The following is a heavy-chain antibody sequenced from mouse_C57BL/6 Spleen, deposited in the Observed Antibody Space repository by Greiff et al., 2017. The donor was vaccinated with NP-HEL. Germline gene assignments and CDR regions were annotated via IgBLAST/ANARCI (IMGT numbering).Heavy chain of an antibody. D-gene: IGHD2-2*01. CDR2: IYPSDSAT. CDR3: ARDGYDEGDYYALDY. CDR1: GYTFTSYW. Sequence: VQLQQSGAELVRPGSSVKLSCKASGYTFTSYWMDWVKQRPGQGLEWIGNIYPSDSATHYNQKFKDKATLTVDNSSSTAYMQLSSLTSEDSAVYYGARDGYDEGDYYALDYWGQGTSVTVAS. J-gene: IGHJ4*01. V-gene: IGHV1-61*01.